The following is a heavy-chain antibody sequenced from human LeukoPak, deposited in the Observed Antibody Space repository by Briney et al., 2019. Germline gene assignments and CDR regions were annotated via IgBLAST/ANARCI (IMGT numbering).Heavy chain of an antibody. J-gene: IGHJ3*02. V-gene: IGHV4-34*01. Sequence: SETLSLTCTVSGGSFSGYYWSWIRQPPGKGLEWIGEINHSGSTNYNPSLKSRVTISVDTSKNQFSLKLSSVTAADTAVYYCARGRIAAAGTRRKDAFDIWGQGTMVTVSS. CDR2: INHSGST. D-gene: IGHD6-13*01. CDR3: ARGRIAAAGTRRKDAFDI. CDR1: GGSFSGYY.